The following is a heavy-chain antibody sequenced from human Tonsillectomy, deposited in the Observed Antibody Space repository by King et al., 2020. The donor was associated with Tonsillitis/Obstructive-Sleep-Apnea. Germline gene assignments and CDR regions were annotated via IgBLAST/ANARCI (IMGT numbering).Heavy chain of an antibody. J-gene: IGHJ6*03. V-gene: IGHV3-48*03. D-gene: IGHD2-21*01. CDR3: ARAAYCGGDGWDYYYHMDV. CDR2: ISGSGSTI. CDR1: GFSFSSYE. Sequence: VQLVESGGGLVQPGGSLRLSCAASGFSFSSYEMNWVRQAPGKGLEWVSYISGSGSTIYYADSVKGRFTISRDNAKNSLYLQMNSLRAEDTAVYYCARAAYCGGDGWDYYYHMDVWGKGTTVTVAS.